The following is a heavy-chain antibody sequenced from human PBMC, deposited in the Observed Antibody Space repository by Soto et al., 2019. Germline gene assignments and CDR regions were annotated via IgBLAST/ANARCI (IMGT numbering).Heavy chain of an antibody. CDR1: GFTVSSNY. D-gene: IGHD3-10*01. CDR3: ARYRVITMVQGLGYMDV. CDR2: IYSGGST. J-gene: IGHJ6*03. Sequence: PGGSLRLSCAASGFTVSSNYMSWVRQAPGKGLEWVSVIYSGGSTYYADSVKGRFTISRDNSKNTLYLQMNSLRAEDTAVYYCARYRVITMVQGLGYMDVWGKGTTVTVSS. V-gene: IGHV3-66*01.